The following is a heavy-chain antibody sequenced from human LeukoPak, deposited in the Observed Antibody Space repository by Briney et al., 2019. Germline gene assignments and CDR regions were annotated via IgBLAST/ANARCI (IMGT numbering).Heavy chain of an antibody. CDR2: INPSVGST. CDR1: GYTFTSYY. J-gene: IGHJ3*02. V-gene: IGHV1-46*01. Sequence: ASVKVSCKASGYTFTSYYMHWVRQAPGQGLEWMGIINPSVGSTTYAQKFQGRVTMTRDTSTSTVYMELSSLRSEDTAVYYCARPYCGGDCYSDAFDIWGQGTMVTASS. CDR3: ARPYCGGDCYSDAFDI. D-gene: IGHD2-21*02.